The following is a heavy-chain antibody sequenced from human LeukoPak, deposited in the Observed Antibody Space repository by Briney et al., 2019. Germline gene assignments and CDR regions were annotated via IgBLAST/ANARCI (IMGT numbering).Heavy chain of an antibody. D-gene: IGHD4-17*01. CDR3: ARTYGDYADY. CDR1: GGSISSGGYY. V-gene: IGHV4-31*03. J-gene: IGHJ4*02. Sequence: SETLSLTCTVSGGSISSGGYYWSWIRQHPGEGLEWIGYIYYSGSTYYNPSLKSRVTISVDTSKNQFSLKLSSVTAADTGVYYCARTYGDYADYWGQGTLVTVSS. CDR2: IYYSGST.